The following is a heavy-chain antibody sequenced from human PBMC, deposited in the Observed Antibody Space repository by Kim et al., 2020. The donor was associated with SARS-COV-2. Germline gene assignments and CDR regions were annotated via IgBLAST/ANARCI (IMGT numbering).Heavy chain of an antibody. D-gene: IGHD6-19*01. CDR2: ST. J-gene: IGHJ4*02. V-gene: IGHV1-46*01. CDR3: ARTSSGWSLYY. Sequence: STSYEQKFQGRVTMTRDTTTSTVYMELGSLRSEDTAVYYCARTSSGWSLYYWGQGTLVTVSS.